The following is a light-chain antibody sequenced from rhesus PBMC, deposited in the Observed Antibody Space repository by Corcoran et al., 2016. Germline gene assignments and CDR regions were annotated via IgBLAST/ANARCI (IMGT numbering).Light chain of an antibody. CDR3: LQSSIWPLT. Sequence: VMTQSPATLPLSPGERATLSCRASQSISSYLAWYQQKPGQAPRLLIYGAARRATGIPTRFSGSGSGTEFTLTISSLEPEDVGVYFCLQSSIWPLTFGGGTKVELK. CDR2: GAA. V-gene: IGKV3-24*03. J-gene: IGKJ4*01. CDR1: QSISSY.